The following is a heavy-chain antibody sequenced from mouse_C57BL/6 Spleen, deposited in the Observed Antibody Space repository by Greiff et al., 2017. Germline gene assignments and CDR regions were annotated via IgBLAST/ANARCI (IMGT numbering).Heavy chain of an antibody. CDR2: IYPGSGST. CDR1: GYTFTSYW. Sequence: QVQLQQSGAELVKPGASVKMSCKASGYTFTSYWITWVKQRPGQGLEWIGDIYPGSGSTNYNEKFKSKATLTVDTSSSTAYMQLSSLTSEDSAVYYCARCYGNFHWYFDVWGTGTTVTVSS. CDR3: ARCYGNFHWYFDV. J-gene: IGHJ1*03. D-gene: IGHD2-1*01. V-gene: IGHV1-55*01.